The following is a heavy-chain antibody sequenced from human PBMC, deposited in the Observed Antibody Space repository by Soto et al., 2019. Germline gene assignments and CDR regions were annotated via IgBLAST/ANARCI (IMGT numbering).Heavy chain of an antibody. CDR3: ARIQGACGGCFDY. CDR1: GGSISSYY. CDR2: IYYSGST. J-gene: IGHJ4*02. V-gene: IGHV4-59*12. Sequence: SETLSLTCTVSGGSISSYYWSWIRQPPGKGLEWIGYIYYSGSTYYNPSLKSRVTISVDTSKNQFSLRLSSVTAADTAVYYCARIQGACGGCFDYWGQGALVTVSS. D-gene: IGHD2-15*01.